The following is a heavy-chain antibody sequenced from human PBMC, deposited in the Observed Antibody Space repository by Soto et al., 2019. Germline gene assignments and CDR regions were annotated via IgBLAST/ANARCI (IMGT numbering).Heavy chain of an antibody. J-gene: IGHJ5*02. V-gene: IGHV3-53*01. Sequence: GGSLRLSCAASGFTVSSNYMSWVRQAPGKGLEWVSVIYSGGSTYYADSVKGRFTISRDNSKNTLYLQMNSLRAEDTAVYYCARGGSDDDSSGYYCRFDPWGQGTLVTVSS. CDR3: ARGGSDDDSSGYYCRFDP. D-gene: IGHD3-22*01. CDR1: GFTVSSNY. CDR2: IYSGGST.